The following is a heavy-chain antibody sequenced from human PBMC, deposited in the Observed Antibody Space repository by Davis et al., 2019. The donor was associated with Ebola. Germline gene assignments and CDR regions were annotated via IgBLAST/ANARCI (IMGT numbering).Heavy chain of an antibody. CDR3: ARAGVVVVAVPRGMDV. CDR1: GGSFSGYY. Sequence: PSETLSLTCAVYGGSFSGYYWSWIRQPPGKGLEWIGEINHSGSTNYNPSLKSRVTISVDTSKNQFSLKLSSVTAADTAVYYCARAGVVVVAVPRGMDVWGQGTTVTVSS. CDR2: INHSGST. J-gene: IGHJ6*02. V-gene: IGHV4-34*01. D-gene: IGHD2-15*01.